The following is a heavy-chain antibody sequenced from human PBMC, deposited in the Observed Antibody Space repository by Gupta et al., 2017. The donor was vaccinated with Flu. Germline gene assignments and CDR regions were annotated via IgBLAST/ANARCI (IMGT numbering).Heavy chain of an antibody. Sequence: QVQLQQSGPGLAKPSETLSLTCRASGGSIRDYYWNWVRQSAGKGLEWIGRIYTSGNTYYNPSFKSRVRLSVDMSKNLVSLKLFSVTAADTAVYYCARDDAGYYYYAMDVWGQGTTVTVSS. CDR2: IYTSGNT. V-gene: IGHV4-4*07. CDR1: GGSIRDYY. J-gene: IGHJ6*02. CDR3: ARDDAGYYYYAMDV.